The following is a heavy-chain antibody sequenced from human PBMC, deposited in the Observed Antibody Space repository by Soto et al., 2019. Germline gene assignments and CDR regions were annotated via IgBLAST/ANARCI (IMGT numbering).Heavy chain of an antibody. D-gene: IGHD2-2*01. CDR2: IYYSGST. CDR3: AREGGKPAVGYFDY. Sequence: PSETLSLTCTVSGGSISSSSYYWGWIRQPPGKGLEWIGCIYYSGSTYYNPSLKSRVTISVDTSKNQFSLKLSSVTAADTAVYYCAREGGKPAVGYFDYWGQGTLVTVSS. CDR1: GGSISSSSYY. J-gene: IGHJ4*02. V-gene: IGHV4-39*07.